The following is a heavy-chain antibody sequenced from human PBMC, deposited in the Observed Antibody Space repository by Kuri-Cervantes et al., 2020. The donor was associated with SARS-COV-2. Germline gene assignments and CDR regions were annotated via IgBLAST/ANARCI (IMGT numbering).Heavy chain of an antibody. J-gene: IGHJ6*03. Sequence: PVKVSCKASGGTFSSYAISWVRQAPGQGLEWMGRIIPILGTANYAQKFQGRVTITADKSTSTAYMELSSLRSEDTAVYYCARSYSNYVGYYYYYMDVWGKGTTVTVSS. CDR3: ARSYSNYVGYYYYYMDV. CDR1: GGTFSSYA. V-gene: IGHV1-69*04. D-gene: IGHD4-11*01. CDR2: IIPILGTA.